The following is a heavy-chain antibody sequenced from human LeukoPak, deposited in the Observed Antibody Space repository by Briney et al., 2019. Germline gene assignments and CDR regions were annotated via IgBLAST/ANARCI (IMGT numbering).Heavy chain of an antibody. CDR1: GGAFLSYA. D-gene: IGHD3-22*01. V-gene: IGHV1-69*05. Sequence: SVQVSCHASGGAFLSYAISWVRQAPGQGLEWMGGVIPIFGTANYAQKFQGRVTITTDESTSTAYMELSSLRSEDTAVYYCARDLSYYDSSENWFDPWGQGTLVTVSS. J-gene: IGHJ5*02. CDR2: VIPIFGTA. CDR3: ARDLSYYDSSENWFDP.